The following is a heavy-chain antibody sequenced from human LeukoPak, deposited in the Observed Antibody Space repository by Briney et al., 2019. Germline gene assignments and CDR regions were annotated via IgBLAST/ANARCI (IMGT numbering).Heavy chain of an antibody. D-gene: IGHD2-15*01. J-gene: IGHJ4*02. V-gene: IGHV5-51*01. CDR1: GYSFTSYW. Sequence: GESLKISCKGSGYSFTSYWIGWVRQMPGKGLAWMGIIYPGGPDTRYSPSFQGQVTISADKSISTAYLQWSSLKASDTAMYYCARRYCSGGSCYPDYWGQGTLVTVSS. CDR3: ARRYCSGGSCYPDY. CDR2: IYPGGPDT.